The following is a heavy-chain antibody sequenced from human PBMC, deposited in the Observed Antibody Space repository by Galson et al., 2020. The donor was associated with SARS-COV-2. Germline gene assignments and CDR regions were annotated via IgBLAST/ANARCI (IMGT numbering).Heavy chain of an antibody. D-gene: IGHD4-17*01. CDR3: GGRGGTVTTQHVEL. J-gene: IGHJ2*01. CDR2: IYYSGTT. CDR1: AGSISTTSYF. Sequence: SETLSLTCTVSAGSISTTSYFWGWVRQPPGKGLEWIGTIYYSGTTYYNPSLRSRVTISVDTSKNQFSLKLNSVTAADTAVYYCGGRGGTVTTQHVELWGRGTLVTVSS. V-gene: IGHV4-39*01.